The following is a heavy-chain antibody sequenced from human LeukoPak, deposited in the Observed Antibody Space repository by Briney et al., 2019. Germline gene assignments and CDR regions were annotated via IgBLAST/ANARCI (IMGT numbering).Heavy chain of an antibody. CDR1: GFTFSRYS. V-gene: IGHV3-48*02. CDR3: ASQVGATPTGDY. CDR2: ISCSSCTI. D-gene: IGHD1-26*01. J-gene: IGHJ4*02. Sequence: GGSLRLSCAASGFTFSRYSMNGVPDAPGKGLEWVSYISCSSCTIYYADSVKGRFASSRDNAKNSLYLQMNSLRDEDTAVYYCASQVGATPTGDYWGQGTLVTVSS.